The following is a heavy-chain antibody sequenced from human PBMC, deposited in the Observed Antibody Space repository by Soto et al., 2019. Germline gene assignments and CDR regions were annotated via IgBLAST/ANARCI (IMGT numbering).Heavy chain of an antibody. CDR2: VFTSENT. CDR3: TRDRITMVVYY. D-gene: IGHD3-10*01. V-gene: IGHV4-61*01. Sequence: QVQLQESGPGLVKPSETLSLTCNVSGTSVTSYSYYWNWIRQTPGKGLEWIGYVFTSENTKYNPSLKGRASISVDASMNEFSLTLTSVTAADAAVYYCTRDRITMVVYYWGPGTLVTISS. J-gene: IGHJ4*02. CDR1: GTSVTSYSYY.